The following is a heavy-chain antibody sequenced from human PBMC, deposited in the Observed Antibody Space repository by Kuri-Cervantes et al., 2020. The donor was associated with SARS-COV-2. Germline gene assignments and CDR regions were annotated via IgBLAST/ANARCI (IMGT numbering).Heavy chain of an antibody. CDR1: GGTFSSYA. D-gene: IGHD2-8*01. Sequence: SVKVSCKASGGTFSSYAISWVRQAPGQGLEWMGGIIPIFGTADYAQKFQGRVTITADESTSTVYMELTSLRSDDTAMYYCARDCSGTDCNVIVYALSDWGQGALVTVSS. CDR2: IIPIFGTA. CDR3: ARDCSGTDCNVIVYALSD. J-gene: IGHJ4*02. V-gene: IGHV1-69*13.